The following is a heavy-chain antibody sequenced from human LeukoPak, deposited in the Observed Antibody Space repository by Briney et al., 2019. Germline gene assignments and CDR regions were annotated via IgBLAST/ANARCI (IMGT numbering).Heavy chain of an antibody. CDR2: ISAYNGNT. CDR1: GYTFTSYG. V-gene: IGHV1-18*01. D-gene: IGHD6-13*01. Sequence: ASVKVSCKASGYTFTSYGISWVRQAPGQGLEWMGWISAYNGNTNYAQKLQGRVTMTTDTSTSTAYMELRSLRSDDTAVYYCARMRPALLAAPGTGFDYWGQGTLVTVSS. J-gene: IGHJ4*02. CDR3: ARMRPALLAAPGTGFDY.